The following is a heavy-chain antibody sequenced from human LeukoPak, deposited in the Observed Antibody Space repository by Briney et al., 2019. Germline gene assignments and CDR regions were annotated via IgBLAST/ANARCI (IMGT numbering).Heavy chain of an antibody. D-gene: IGHD1-26*01. CDR2: IRYDGSNK. J-gene: IGHJ4*02. CDR3: AKGGRGSSAGDY. Sequence: GGSLGLSCAASGFTFSSYGMHWVRQAPGKGLEWVAFIRYDGSNKYYADSVKGRFTISRDNSKNTLYLQMNSLRAEDTAVYYCAKGGRGSSAGDYWGQGTLVTVSS. V-gene: IGHV3-30*02. CDR1: GFTFSSYG.